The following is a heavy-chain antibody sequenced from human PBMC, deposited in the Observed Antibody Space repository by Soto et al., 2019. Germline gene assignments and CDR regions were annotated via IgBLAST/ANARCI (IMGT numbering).Heavy chain of an antibody. CDR1: GGTLSSYA. J-gene: IGHJ4*02. Sequence: ASVKVSCKASGGTLSSYAISCVRQAPGQGLEWMGRIIPLLGTTNYAQNCQDRLTVTADTSTNTAFMEPSSLRSDDTAVYYCAREGYPSSSIHSFRDCWGQETLVTGSS. V-gene: IGHV1-69*10. CDR3: AREGYPSSSIHSFRDC. D-gene: IGHD6-6*01. CDR2: IIPLLGTT.